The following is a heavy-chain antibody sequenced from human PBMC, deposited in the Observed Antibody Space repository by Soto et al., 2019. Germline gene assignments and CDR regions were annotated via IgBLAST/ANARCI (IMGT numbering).Heavy chain of an antibody. CDR3: ARRYGDYEGDDY. J-gene: IGHJ4*02. CDR1: GFTFSSYD. Sequence: DVQLVESGGGLVQPGGSLRLSCEASGFTFSSYDMNWVRQAPGKGLQWVSYISSSSAIIYYADSVKGRFTISRDNAKNSLYLQMNSLRDEDTAVYYCARRYGDYEGDDYLGQGTLVTVSS. V-gene: IGHV3-48*02. CDR2: ISSSSAII. D-gene: IGHD4-17*01.